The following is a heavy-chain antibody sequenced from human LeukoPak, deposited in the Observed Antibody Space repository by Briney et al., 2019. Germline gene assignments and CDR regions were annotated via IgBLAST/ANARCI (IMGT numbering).Heavy chain of an antibody. D-gene: IGHD5-18*01. CDR2: INPNSGNT. V-gene: IGHV1-2*06. CDR3: AREGSGYTYGRGSYFDY. CDR1: GYTLTVYY. J-gene: IGHJ4*01. Sequence: ASVKVSCKASGYTLTVYYIHWVRQAPGQGLEWMGRINPNSGNTNFAQKFQGRVTMTRDTSISTAYMDLSGLRPDDTAVYYCAREGSGYTYGRGSYFDYWGHGILVTVSS.